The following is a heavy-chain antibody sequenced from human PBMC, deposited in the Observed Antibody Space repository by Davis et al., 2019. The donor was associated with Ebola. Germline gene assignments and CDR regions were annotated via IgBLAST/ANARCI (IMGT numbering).Heavy chain of an antibody. CDR1: GYTFTSYG. CDR3: ARDSSSPPGYFDL. V-gene: IGHV1-18*01. J-gene: IGHJ2*01. Sequence: ASVKVSCKASGYTFTSYGISWVRQAPGQGLEWMGWISAYNGNTNYAQKLQGRVTMTRDTSISTAYMELSRLRSDDTAVYYCARDSSSPPGYFDLWGRGTLVTVSS. CDR2: ISAYNGNT. D-gene: IGHD6-6*01.